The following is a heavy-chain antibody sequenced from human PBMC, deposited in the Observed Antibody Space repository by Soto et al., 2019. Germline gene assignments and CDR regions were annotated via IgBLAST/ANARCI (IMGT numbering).Heavy chain of an antibody. CDR3: ARRQRGYDASPYYFDY. CDR1: SGSISSSNW. J-gene: IGHJ4*02. CDR2: IYHSGST. D-gene: IGHD5-12*01. V-gene: IGHV4-4*02. Sequence: SETLSLTCAVSSGSISSSNWWSWVRQPPGKGLEWIGEIYHSGSTNYNPSLKSRVTISVDKSKNQFSLKLSSVTAADTAVYYCARRQRGYDASPYYFDYWGQGTLVTVSS.